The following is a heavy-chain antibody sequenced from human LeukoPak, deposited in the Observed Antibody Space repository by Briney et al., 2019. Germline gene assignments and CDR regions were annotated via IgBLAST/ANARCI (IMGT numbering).Heavy chain of an antibody. CDR2: IKSKTDGGTT. J-gene: IGHJ5*02. CDR1: GFTFSNAW. V-gene: IGHV3-15*01. D-gene: IGHD1-14*01. CDR3: TTESSPLGRVDWLDP. Sequence: GGSLRLSCAASGFTFSNAWMSWVRQAPGKGLEWVGRIKSKTDGGTTDYAAPVKGRFTISRDDSKNTLYLQMKTEDTAVYYCTTESSPLGRVDWLDPWGQGTLVTVSS.